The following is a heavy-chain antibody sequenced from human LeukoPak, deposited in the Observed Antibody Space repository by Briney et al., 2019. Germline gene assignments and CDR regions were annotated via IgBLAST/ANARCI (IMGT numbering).Heavy chain of an antibody. D-gene: IGHD5-12*01. CDR2: LHADGNEK. J-gene: IGHJ4*02. Sequence: GGSLRLSCEASGFSLSGYWVSWVRQAPGKGLEWVARLHADGNEKNFVGSVQGRFTVSRDNAKNSLYLQMNSLRVEDTAVYYCARGGYSFDYLGQGTLVTVSS. CDR1: GFSLSGYW. V-gene: IGHV3-7*01. CDR3: ARGGYSFDY.